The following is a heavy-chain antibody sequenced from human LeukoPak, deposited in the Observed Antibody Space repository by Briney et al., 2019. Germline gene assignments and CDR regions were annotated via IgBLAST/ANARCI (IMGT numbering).Heavy chain of an antibody. J-gene: IGHJ5*02. V-gene: IGHV1-8*03. CDR1: GYTFTSYD. CDR3: ASRLYSSSFGWFDP. CDR2: MNPKSGNT. D-gene: IGHD6-13*01. Sequence: ASVKVSCKASGYTFTSYDINWVRQATGQGLEWMGWMNPKSGNTGYAQKLQGRVTITRNTSISTVYMELSSLRSEDTAVYYCASRLYSSSFGWFDPWGQGTLVTVSS.